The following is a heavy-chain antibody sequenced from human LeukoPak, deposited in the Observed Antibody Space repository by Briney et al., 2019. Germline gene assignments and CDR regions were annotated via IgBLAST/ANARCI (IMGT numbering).Heavy chain of an antibody. CDR1: GYTFTGYY. CDR2: INPNGGGT. CDR3: ARVSGSYYYGSGSYYKFDY. D-gene: IGHD3-10*01. J-gene: IGHJ4*02. V-gene: IGHV1-2*06. Sequence: GASVKVSCKASGYTFTGYYMHWVRQAPGQGLEWMGRINPNGGGTNYAQKFQGSVTMTRDTSISTAYMELSRLRSDDTAVYYCARVSGSYYYGSGSYYKFDYWGQGTLVAVSS.